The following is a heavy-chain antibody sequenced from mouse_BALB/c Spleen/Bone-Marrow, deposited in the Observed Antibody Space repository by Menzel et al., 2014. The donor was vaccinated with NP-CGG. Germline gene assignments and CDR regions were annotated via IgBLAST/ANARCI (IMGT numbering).Heavy chain of an antibody. J-gene: IGHJ1*01. V-gene: IGHV1S81*02. CDR1: GYTFTSYW. D-gene: IGHD1-1*01. CDR3: ARYYNWYFDV. CDR2: INPNNGRT. Sequence: VQVVESGAELVKPGASVKLSCKTSGYTFTSYWMHWVKQRPGQGLEWIGEINPNNGRTNYDEKFRNKATLTVDKSSSTAYMQLSSLTSEDSAVYYCARYYNWYFDVWGAGTTVTVSS.